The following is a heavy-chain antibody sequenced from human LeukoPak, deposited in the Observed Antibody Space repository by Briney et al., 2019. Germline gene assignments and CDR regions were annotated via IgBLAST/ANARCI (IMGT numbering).Heavy chain of an antibody. CDR2: ISYDGSNK. D-gene: IGHD6-6*01. V-gene: IGHV3-30-3*01. Sequence: GGSLRLSCAASGFTFSSYAMHWVRQAPGKGLEWVAVISYDGSNKYYADSVKGRFTISRDNSKNTLYLQMNSLRAEDTAVYYCARDPTLPFILNLPYLGQLGAFDIWGQGTMVTVSS. CDR3: ARDPTLPFILNLPYLGQLGAFDI. J-gene: IGHJ3*02. CDR1: GFTFSSYA.